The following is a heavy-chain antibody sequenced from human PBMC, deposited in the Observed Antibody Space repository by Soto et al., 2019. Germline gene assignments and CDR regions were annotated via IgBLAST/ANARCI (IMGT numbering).Heavy chain of an antibody. CDR1: GFTFSNAW. CDR3: TTDLIGSYFDY. V-gene: IGHV3-15*01. Sequence: EVQLVESGRGLVKPGGSLRLSCVASGFTFSNAWMSWVRQAPGKGLEWVGRIKSKTDGGTTDYAAPVKGRFTISRDDSKNTLYLQMNSLKTEDTAVYYCTTDLIGSYFDYWGQGTLVTVSS. J-gene: IGHJ4*02. CDR2: IKSKTDGGTT. D-gene: IGHD1-26*01.